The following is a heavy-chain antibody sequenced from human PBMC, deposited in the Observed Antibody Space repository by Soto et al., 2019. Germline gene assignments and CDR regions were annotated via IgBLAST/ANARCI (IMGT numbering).Heavy chain of an antibody. V-gene: IGHV4-4*08. CDR3: AREVVGNTWPGIFDS. Sequence: QEQLRESGPGLVKPSETLSLTCSISDDSIVPYYWTWIRQTPRKELQWIGYVYTSGSTKYNSSLKSRVTISLDASNSQFSLTMSSVTAADTGVYYCAREVVGNTWPGIFDSWGRGTLVVVSS. J-gene: IGHJ4*02. CDR2: VYTSGST. CDR1: DDSIVPYY.